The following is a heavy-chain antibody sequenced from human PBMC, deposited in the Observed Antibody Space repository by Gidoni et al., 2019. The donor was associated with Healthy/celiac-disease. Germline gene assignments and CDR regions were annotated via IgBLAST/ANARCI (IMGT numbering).Heavy chain of an antibody. CDR3: ARDLVGSSYYDFWSGYNFPYYGMDV. V-gene: IGHV3-33*01. CDR2: IWYDGSNK. Sequence: QVQLVESGGGVVQPGRSLRLSCAASGFTFSSYGMHWVRQAQGRGLAWVAVIWYDGSNKYYADSVKGRFTISRDNSKNTLYLQMNSLRAEDTAVYYCARDLVGSSYYDFWSGYNFPYYGMDVWGQGTTVTVSS. J-gene: IGHJ6*02. CDR1: GFTFSSYG. D-gene: IGHD3-3*01.